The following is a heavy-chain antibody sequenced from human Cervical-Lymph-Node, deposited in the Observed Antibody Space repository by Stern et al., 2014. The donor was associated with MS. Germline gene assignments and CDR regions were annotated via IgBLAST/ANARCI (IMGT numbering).Heavy chain of an antibody. Sequence: VQLVESGGGLVQPGGSLRLSCAASGFTFSDHYMDWVRQAPGQGLEWVGRIRNKANSYTTEYAASVKGRFTISRDDSKNSLYLQMNSLRTEDTAVYYCAIPPRSGNNHLDCWGRGTLVTVSS. CDR2: IRNKANSYTT. D-gene: IGHD1/OR15-1a*01. CDR3: AIPPRSGNNHLDC. J-gene: IGHJ4*02. V-gene: IGHV3-72*01. CDR1: GFTFSDHY.